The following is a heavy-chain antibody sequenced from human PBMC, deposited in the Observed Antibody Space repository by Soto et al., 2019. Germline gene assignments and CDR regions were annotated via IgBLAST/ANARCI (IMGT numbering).Heavy chain of an antibody. J-gene: IGHJ4*02. D-gene: IGHD3-10*01. Sequence: QVKLVQSGAELKKPGASVKVSCKASGYTFSNYDMNWVRQATGQGPEWIGWVNPNNGDTGYAQKFQGRVTLTPDISTTTAYMELTSLRSEDTAIYYCAKVSRKGSAIDFDYWCQGTLITVSS. V-gene: IGHV1-8*01. CDR2: VNPNNGDT. CDR1: GYTFSNYD. CDR3: AKVSRKGSAIDFDY.